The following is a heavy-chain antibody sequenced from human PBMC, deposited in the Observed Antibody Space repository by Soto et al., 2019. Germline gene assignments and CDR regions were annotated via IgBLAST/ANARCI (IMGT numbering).Heavy chain of an antibody. V-gene: IGHV3-48*02. Sequence: GGSLRLSCAASGFTFHDYAMHWVRQGQGKGLEWVSYISISSRTIYYADSVKGRFTISRDDAKNSLYLQMDSLRDEDTAVYFCARAIAVGSTSLDYWGLGTRVTVSS. J-gene: IGHJ4*02. CDR3: ARAIAVGSTSLDY. CDR2: ISISSRTI. CDR1: GFTFHDYA. D-gene: IGHD6-19*01.